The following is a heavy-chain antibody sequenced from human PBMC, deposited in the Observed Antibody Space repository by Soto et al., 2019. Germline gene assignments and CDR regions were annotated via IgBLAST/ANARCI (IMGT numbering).Heavy chain of an antibody. D-gene: IGHD2-21*01. CDR3: ARTSISTSSDDFDV. CDR2: IYPGDSDT. J-gene: IGHJ3*01. CDR1: GYIFTRYW. V-gene: IGHV5-51*01. Sequence: GESLKISCKGSGYIFTRYWIGWVRQMPGKGLEWMGMIYPGDSDTRYRPSFQGQVTISADKSISTAYLQWGSLKASDTAMYYCARTSISTSSDDFDVWGQGTMVTVSS.